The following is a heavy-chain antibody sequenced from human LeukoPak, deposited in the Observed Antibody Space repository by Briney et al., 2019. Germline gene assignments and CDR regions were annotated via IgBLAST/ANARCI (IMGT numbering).Heavy chain of an antibody. CDR3: ARDGGLVGSSYDY. V-gene: IGHV4-39*07. CDR2: IFYRGST. Sequence: TSETLSLTCTVSGDPISSRSYYWDWIRQPPGGGLEWIGSIFYRGSTYYNPSLKSRVTISVDTSKNQFSLKLSSVTAADTAVYYCARDGGLVGSSYDYWGQGTLVTVSS. CDR1: GDPISSRSYY. J-gene: IGHJ4*02. D-gene: IGHD6-6*01.